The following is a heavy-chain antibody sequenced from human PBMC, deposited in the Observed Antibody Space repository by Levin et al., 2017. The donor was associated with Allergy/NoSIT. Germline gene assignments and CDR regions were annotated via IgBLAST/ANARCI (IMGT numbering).Heavy chain of an antibody. Sequence: GGSLRLSCAASGFTFSNFAMHWVRQAPGKGLEWVAVISYTGSNKYYVDSVRGRFTISRDNSRNTLYLQMNSLRAEDTAVYYCARVPSMGYFDYWGQGTLVTVSS. V-gene: IGHV3-30*04. CDR2: ISYTGSNK. CDR1: GFTFSNFA. CDR3: ARVPSMGYFDY. J-gene: IGHJ4*02. D-gene: IGHD2-8*01.